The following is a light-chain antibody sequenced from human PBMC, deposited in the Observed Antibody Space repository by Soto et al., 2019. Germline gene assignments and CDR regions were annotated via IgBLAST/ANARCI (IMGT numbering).Light chain of an antibody. CDR3: SSYTSSSTLV. CDR2: DVS. V-gene: IGLV2-14*01. Sequence: QSVLTQPASVSGSPGQSITISCTGTSSDVGGYNYVSWYQQHPGKAPKLMTYDVSNRPSGVSNRFSGSKSGNTASLTISGLQAEDEADYYCSSYTSSSTLVFGGGTHLTVL. CDR1: SSDVGGYNY. J-gene: IGLJ2*01.